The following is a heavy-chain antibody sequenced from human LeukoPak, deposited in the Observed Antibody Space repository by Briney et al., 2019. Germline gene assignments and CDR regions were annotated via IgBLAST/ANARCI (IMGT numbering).Heavy chain of an antibody. V-gene: IGHV3-33*01. CDR1: GFAFSTYG. D-gene: IGHD5-18*01. CDR2: IWNHGSKT. CDR3: ARGPWLASDITSFDD. Sequence: PGGSLRLSCITSGFAFSTYGMHWVRQTPGKGLEWVALIWNHGSKTSYAESVKNRFTISRDNSQNILYLQMNSLRDEDTAVYYCARGPWLASDITSFDDWGQGTLVTVSS. J-gene: IGHJ4*02.